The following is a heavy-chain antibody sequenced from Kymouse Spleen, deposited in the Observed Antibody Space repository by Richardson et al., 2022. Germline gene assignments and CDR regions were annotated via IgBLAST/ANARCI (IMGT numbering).Heavy chain of an antibody. CDR1: GGSISSYY. D-gene: IGHD1-7*01. Sequence: QVQLQESGPGLVKPSETLSLTCTVSGGSISSYYWSWIRQPPGKGLEWIGYIYYSGSTNYNPSLKSRVTISVDTSKNQFSLKLSSVTAADTAVYYCATLTGTSFDYWGQGTLVTVSS. CDR2: IYYSGST. CDR3: ATLTGTSFDY. J-gene: IGHJ4*02. V-gene: IGHV4-59*01.